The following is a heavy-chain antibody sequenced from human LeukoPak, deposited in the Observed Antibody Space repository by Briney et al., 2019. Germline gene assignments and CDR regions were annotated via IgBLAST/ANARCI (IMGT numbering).Heavy chain of an antibody. Sequence: GGSLRLSCAASGFTFSSCAMSWVRQAPGKGLEWVSVISGSGGTTHYADSVKGRFTISRDNSENTLYLQMNSLRAEDTAVYYCAKDRPLGYSRRYDYWGQGTLVTVSS. CDR3: AKDRPLGYSRRYDY. CDR2: ISGSGGTT. CDR1: GFTFSSCA. V-gene: IGHV3-23*01. D-gene: IGHD6-13*01. J-gene: IGHJ4*02.